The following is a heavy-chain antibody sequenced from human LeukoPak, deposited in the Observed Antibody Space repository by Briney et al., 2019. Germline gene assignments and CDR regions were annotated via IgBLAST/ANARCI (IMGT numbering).Heavy chain of an antibody. D-gene: IGHD6-13*01. CDR2: INSGSTNP. V-gene: IGHV3-21*01. CDR1: GFIFSSYT. J-gene: IGHJ4*02. Sequence: GGSLRLSCEASGFIFSSYTMNWIRQAPGKGLEWVASINSGSTNPYYADSVKGRFTISRDDAKKSLYIQMTSLRVEDTSVYYCARDFLAAGDYWGQGTLVTVSS. CDR3: ARDFLAAGDY.